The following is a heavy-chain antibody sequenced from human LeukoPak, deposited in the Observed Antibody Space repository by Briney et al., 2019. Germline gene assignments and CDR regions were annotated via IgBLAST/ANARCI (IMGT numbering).Heavy chain of an antibody. V-gene: IGHV1-24*01. CDR3: ATGTITIFGVVIPNFDY. CDR1: GYTLTELS. D-gene: IGHD3-3*01. Sequence: ASVKVSCKVSGYTLTELSMHCVRQAPGKGLEWMGGFDPEDGETIYAQKFQGRVTMTEDTSTDTAYMELSSLRSEDTAVYYCATGTITIFGVVIPNFDYWGQGTLVTVSS. CDR2: FDPEDGET. J-gene: IGHJ4*02.